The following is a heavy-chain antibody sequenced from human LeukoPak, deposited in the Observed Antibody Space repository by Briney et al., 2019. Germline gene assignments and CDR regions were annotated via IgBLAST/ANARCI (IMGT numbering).Heavy chain of an antibody. D-gene: IGHD5-12*01. CDR2: IYHSGSI. V-gene: IGHV4-4*03. Sequence: TPGTLSLTCAASGDSISSNKWCSWVRLPPGKGLEWIGEIYHSGSINYHPSLKSRVTVSLDTSKNQFSLNVSSVTAADTAVYYCARDSQSGLRPYFDCWGQGTLVTVSS. CDR1: GDSISSNKW. CDR3: ARDSQSGLRPYFDC. J-gene: IGHJ4*02.